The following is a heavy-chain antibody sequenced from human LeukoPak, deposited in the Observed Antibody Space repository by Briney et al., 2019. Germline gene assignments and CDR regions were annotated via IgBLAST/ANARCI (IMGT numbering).Heavy chain of an antibody. CDR2: TSAYNDKT. V-gene: IGHV1-18*01. CDR3: ARGTYFNY. CDR1: GYTFTTYG. D-gene: IGHD1-1*01. Sequence: ASVKVSCKASGYTFTTYGISWVRQAPGQGLEWMGWTSAYNDKTKYAQKLEGRVTMTTDTSTSTAYMEMRSLRSDDTAVYYCARGTYFNYWGQGTLVTVSS. J-gene: IGHJ4*02.